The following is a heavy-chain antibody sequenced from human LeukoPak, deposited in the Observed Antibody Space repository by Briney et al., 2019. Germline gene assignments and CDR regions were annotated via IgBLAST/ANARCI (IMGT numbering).Heavy chain of an antibody. CDR3: AKDPAFSY. V-gene: IGHV3-74*01. Sequence: GGSLTLSCAASGFTFSDYWMHWVRQAPGKGLVWVSRISSDGSRVTYADSVKGRFTISRDNAKNTLYLQMNSLRAEDTAVYYCAKDPAFSYWGQGTLVTVSS. D-gene: IGHD2-2*01. J-gene: IGHJ4*02. CDR2: ISSDGSRV. CDR1: GFTFSDYW.